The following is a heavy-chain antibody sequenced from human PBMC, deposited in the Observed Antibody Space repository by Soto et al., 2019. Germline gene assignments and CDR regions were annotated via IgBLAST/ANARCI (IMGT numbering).Heavy chain of an antibody. Sequence: QVQLVESRGGVVQPGRSLRLSCAASGFTFSSYGMHWVRQAPGKGLEWVAVIWNDGSNKYNADSVKGRFTISRDNSKNTLYLQMTSLRAEDTAVYYCAREFWSGLFDYWGQGTLVTVSS. CDR3: AREFWSGLFDY. V-gene: IGHV3-33*01. D-gene: IGHD3-3*01. CDR2: IWNDGSNK. J-gene: IGHJ4*02. CDR1: GFTFSSYG.